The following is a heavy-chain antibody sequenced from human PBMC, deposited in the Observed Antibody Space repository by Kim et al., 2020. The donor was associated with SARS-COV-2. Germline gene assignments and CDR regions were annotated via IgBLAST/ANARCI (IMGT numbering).Heavy chain of an antibody. CDR3: ARVLHDYGDYVADY. Sequence: ADCVKDRCTISRDNATNTLYLQMNSLRAEDTAVYYCARVLHDYGDYVADYWGQGTLVTVSS. D-gene: IGHD4-17*01. J-gene: IGHJ4*02. V-gene: IGHV3-11*01.